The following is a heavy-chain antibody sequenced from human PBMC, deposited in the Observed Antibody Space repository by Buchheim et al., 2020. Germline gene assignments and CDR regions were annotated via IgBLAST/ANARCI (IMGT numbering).Heavy chain of an antibody. D-gene: IGHD2-2*01. V-gene: IGHV1-8*01. CDR3: ARTFCSSTSCYHLFDY. CDR1: GYTFTSYD. J-gene: IGHJ4*02. Sequence: QVQLVQSGAEVKKPGASVKVSCKASGYTFTSYDIHWVRQATGQGLEWMGWMNPNSGNTGSAQNFKGRVTMTRDTSISTAYMEVNSLISEDTAVYYCARTFCSSTSCYHLFDYWGQGTL. CDR2: MNPNSGNT.